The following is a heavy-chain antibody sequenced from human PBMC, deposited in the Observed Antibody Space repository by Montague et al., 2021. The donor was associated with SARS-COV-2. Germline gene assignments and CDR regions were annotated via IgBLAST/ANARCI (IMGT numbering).Heavy chain of an antibody. CDR2: ISGSGSST. J-gene: IGHJ4*02. D-gene: IGHD1-26*01. CDR3: AKDLWIRSYTDY. V-gene: IGHV3-23*01. CDR1: GFNFSSYA. Sequence: SLRLSCAAAGFNFSSYAMSWVRQAPGKGLEWISGISGSGSSTYYAASVKGRFTISRDNSKNTLYLQMNSLRAEDTAVYYCAKDLWIRSYTDYWGQGTLVTVSS.